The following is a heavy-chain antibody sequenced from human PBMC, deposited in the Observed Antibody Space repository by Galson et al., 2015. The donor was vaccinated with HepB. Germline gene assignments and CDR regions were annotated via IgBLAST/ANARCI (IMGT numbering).Heavy chain of an antibody. Sequence: LRLSCAASGFTFSRNAMSWVRQAPGKGLEWVSSLTGSSDITNIADSAKGRFSISRDNSKNTLYLQMNSLRVEDTAFYYCARTTWRDKNWPIFGSWGQGTLVTVSS. J-gene: IGHJ4*02. CDR3: ARTTWRDKNWPIFGS. CDR2: LTGSSDIT. V-gene: IGHV3-23*01. D-gene: IGHD3-3*01. CDR1: GFTFSRNA.